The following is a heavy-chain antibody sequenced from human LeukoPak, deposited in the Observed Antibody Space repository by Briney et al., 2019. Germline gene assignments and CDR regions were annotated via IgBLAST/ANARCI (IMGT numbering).Heavy chain of an antibody. J-gene: IGHJ4*02. Sequence: ASVKVSCKASGGTFSSYAISWVRQAPGQGLEWMGGIIPIFGTANYAQEFQGRVTITADESTSTAYMELSSLRSEDTAVYYCASGEEYSSSSLDYWGQGTLVTVSS. CDR3: ASGEEYSSSSLDY. CDR1: GGTFSSYA. CDR2: IIPIFGTA. D-gene: IGHD6-6*01. V-gene: IGHV1-69*13.